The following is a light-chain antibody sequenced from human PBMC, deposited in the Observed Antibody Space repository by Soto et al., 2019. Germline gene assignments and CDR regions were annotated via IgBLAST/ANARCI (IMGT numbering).Light chain of an antibody. V-gene: IGKV3-20*01. CDR3: QQSGT. Sequence: EIVLTQSPGTLSLSPGERATLSCRASQSVSSGFLAWYQQKPGQAPRLLIYGASSRATGIPDRFTGSGSGTDFTLTISRLEPEDFAVYYCQQSGTFGQGTKVEIK. CDR2: GAS. CDR1: QSVSSGF. J-gene: IGKJ1*01.